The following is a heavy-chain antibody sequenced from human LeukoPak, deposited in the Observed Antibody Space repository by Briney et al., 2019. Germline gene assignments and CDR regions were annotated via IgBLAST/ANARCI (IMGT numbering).Heavy chain of an antibody. Sequence: GGSLRLSCAASGFTFSNYWMIWVRQAPGKGLEWVGNIKQDGSEKRYADSVRGRFSISRDNAQTSLYLQMNSLGAEDTAVYYCARASDPWLQLTWGQGTLVTVSS. CDR1: GFTFSNYW. J-gene: IGHJ5*02. D-gene: IGHD5-24*01. CDR3: ARASDPWLQLT. V-gene: IGHV3-7*05. CDR2: IKQDGSEK.